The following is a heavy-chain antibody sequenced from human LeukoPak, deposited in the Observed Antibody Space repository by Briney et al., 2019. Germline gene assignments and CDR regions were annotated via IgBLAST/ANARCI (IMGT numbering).Heavy chain of an antibody. D-gene: IGHD3-22*01. Sequence: GGSLRLSCAASGLPFSSYGIQWFRQAPGKGLEWVALIWYDGSNRYYVDSVKGRFTISRDNSKKTVYLQMNSLRAEDTAVYYCARDPSWLGYFDYWGQGTLVTVAS. CDR3: ARDPSWLGYFDY. J-gene: IGHJ4*02. V-gene: IGHV3-33*01. CDR1: GLPFSSYG. CDR2: IWYDGSNR.